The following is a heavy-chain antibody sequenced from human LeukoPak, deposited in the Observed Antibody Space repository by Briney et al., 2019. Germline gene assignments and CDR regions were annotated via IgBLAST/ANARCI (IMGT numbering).Heavy chain of an antibody. V-gene: IGHV5-51*01. J-gene: IGHJ4*02. Sequence: GESLKISCKGSGYRFTSYWIGWVRQMPGKGLEWMGIIYPGDSDTRNSPSFQDQVTISVDKSISTAYLQWSSLKASDTAMYYCARRDSSGWGSFDYWGQGTLVTVSS. CDR3: ARRDSSGWGSFDY. CDR1: GYRFTSYW. CDR2: IYPGDSDT. D-gene: IGHD6-19*01.